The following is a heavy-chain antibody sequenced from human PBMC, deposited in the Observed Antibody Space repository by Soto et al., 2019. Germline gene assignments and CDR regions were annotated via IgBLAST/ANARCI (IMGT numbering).Heavy chain of an antibody. CDR2: MNEDGSEI. V-gene: IGHV3-7*01. CDR3: ARDVGFDYAN. J-gene: IGHJ4*02. D-gene: IGHD2-2*01. Sequence: EVQLVESGGALVQPGGSLRIYCVVSGFNFRGYWMSWVRQAPGKGLEWVATMNEDGSEIYYVGSVKGRFAISRDNDEYSLHLQMNYVSAEDTGVYFCARDVGFDYANWGQGTLVTVSS. CDR1: GFNFRGYW.